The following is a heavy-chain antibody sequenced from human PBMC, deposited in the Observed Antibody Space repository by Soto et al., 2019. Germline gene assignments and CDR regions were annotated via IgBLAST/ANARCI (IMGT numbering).Heavy chain of an antibody. Sequence: GGSLRLSCAASGFTFSSYGMHWVRQAPGKGLEWVAVIWYDGSNKYYADSVKGRFTISRDNSKNTLYLQMNSLRAEDTAVYYCARDSEYHRVVLKYYYYYGMDVRGQGTTVTVSS. CDR2: IWYDGSNK. J-gene: IGHJ6*02. CDR1: GFTFSSYG. V-gene: IGHV3-33*01. CDR3: ARDSEYHRVVLKYYYYYGMDV. D-gene: IGHD3-3*01.